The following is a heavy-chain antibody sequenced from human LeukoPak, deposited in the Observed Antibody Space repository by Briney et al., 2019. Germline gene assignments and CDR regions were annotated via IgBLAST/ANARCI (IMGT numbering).Heavy chain of an antibody. CDR3: ARDSPVPKI. J-gene: IGHJ3*02. CDR2: IYYSGTT. V-gene: IGHV4-59*01. Sequence: PSETLSLTCTVSGGSFSTYYWSWIRQPPGKGLEWIGYIYYSGTTNYNPSLKSRVTLSVDTSKNQFSLKLSSVTTADTAVYYCARDSPVPKIWGQGTMVTVSS. CDR1: GGSFSTYY.